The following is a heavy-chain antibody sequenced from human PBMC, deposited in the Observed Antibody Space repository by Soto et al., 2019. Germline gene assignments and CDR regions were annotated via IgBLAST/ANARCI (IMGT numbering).Heavy chain of an antibody. Sequence: GGSLRLSCAASGFTFSSYSMNWVRQAPGKGLEWVSYISSSSSTIYYADSVKGRFTISRDNAKNSLYLQMNSLRAEDTAVYYCATLAIAARPLGSLEKLDYWGQGTLVTVSS. V-gene: IGHV3-48*01. CDR2: ISSSSSTI. CDR1: GFTFSSYS. CDR3: ATLAIAARPLGSLEKLDY. J-gene: IGHJ4*02. D-gene: IGHD6-6*01.